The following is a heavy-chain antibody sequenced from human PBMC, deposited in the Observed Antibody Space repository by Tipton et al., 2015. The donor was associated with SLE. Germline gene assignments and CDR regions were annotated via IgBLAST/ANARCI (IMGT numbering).Heavy chain of an antibody. CDR2: INHSGST. J-gene: IGHJ4*02. Sequence: TLSLTCTVSGGSISSSSYYWGWIRQPPGKGLEWIGEINHSGSTNYNPSLKSRVTISVDTSKNQFSLKLSSVTAADTAVYYCARANIVVVPAALDYWGQGTLVTVSS. CDR1: GGSISSSSYY. CDR3: ARANIVVVPAALDY. D-gene: IGHD2-2*01. V-gene: IGHV4-39*07.